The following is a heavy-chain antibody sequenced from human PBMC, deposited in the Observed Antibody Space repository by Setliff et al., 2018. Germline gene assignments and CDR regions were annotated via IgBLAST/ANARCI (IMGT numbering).Heavy chain of an antibody. CDR1: GGSISNTYYY. D-gene: IGHD3-22*01. V-gene: IGHV4-61*09. CDR3: ARGGGWLLLPLRSTPADPTPFDY. J-gene: IGHJ4*02. Sequence: SETLSLTCTVSGGSISNTYYYWSWIRQPAGQGLEWIGQIYTSWSTNYNPSLKSRVTISVDTSKNQFSLKLSSVTAADTAVYYCARGGGWLLLPLRSTPADPTPFDYWGQGTLVTVSS. CDR2: IYTSWST.